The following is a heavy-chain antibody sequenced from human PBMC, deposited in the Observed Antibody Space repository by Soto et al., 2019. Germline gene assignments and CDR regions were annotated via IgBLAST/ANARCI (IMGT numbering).Heavy chain of an antibody. D-gene: IGHD7-27*01. V-gene: IGHV5-51*03. CDR1: GFDFTKYW. CDR2: IYPSDADT. J-gene: IGHJ4*02. CDR3: ARALMPGDIADF. Sequence: EVPLVQSGAEVKKPGESLKISCKTSGFDFTKYWIGWVRQRPGRGLEWMGVIYPSDADTRYSPSFQGQVTISADKSLTTAYLQWSSLQASDTAIYYCARALMPGDIADFWGQGSLVSVSS.